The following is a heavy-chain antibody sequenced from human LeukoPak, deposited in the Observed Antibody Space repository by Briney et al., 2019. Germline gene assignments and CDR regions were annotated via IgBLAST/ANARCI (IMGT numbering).Heavy chain of an antibody. V-gene: IGHV4-34*01. J-gene: IGHJ4*02. Sequence: SETLSLTCAVYGGSFSGYYWSWIRQPPGKGLEWIGEINHSGSTNYNPSLKSRVTLSVDTSKNQFSLKLSSVTAADTAVYYCARGRVVTMVRGVIPSFDYWGQGTLVTVSS. CDR2: INHSGST. CDR1: GGSFSGYY. D-gene: IGHD3-10*01. CDR3: ARGRVVTMVRGVIPSFDY.